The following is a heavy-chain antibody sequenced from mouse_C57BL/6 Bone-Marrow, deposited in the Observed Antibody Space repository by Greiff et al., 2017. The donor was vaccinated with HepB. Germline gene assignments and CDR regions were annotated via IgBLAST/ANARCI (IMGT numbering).Heavy chain of an antibody. CDR2: INPNNGVT. Sequence: VQLQQSGPELVKPGASVKISCKASGYTFTDYYMNWVKQSHGKSLEWIGDINPNNGVTSYNQKFKGKATLTVDKSSSTAYIELRSLTSEDSAVYYCADGYPWFAYWGQGTLVTVSA. J-gene: IGHJ3*01. V-gene: IGHV1-26*01. CDR1: GYTFTDYY. D-gene: IGHD2-3*01. CDR3: ADGYPWFAY.